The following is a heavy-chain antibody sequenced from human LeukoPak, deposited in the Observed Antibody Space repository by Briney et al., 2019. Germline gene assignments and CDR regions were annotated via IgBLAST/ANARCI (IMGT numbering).Heavy chain of an antibody. Sequence: GGSLRLSCAASGFTFSSYSMNWVRQAPGKGLEWVSGIDWNAASTGYADSVKGRFTISRDNAKNSLFLQMDSLRGEDTAFYYCARGAPTYCIGGTCHSGDPFDIWGQGTMVTVSS. J-gene: IGHJ3*02. CDR1: GFTFSSYS. CDR2: IDWNAAST. V-gene: IGHV3-20*04. CDR3: ARGAPTYCIGGTCHSGDPFDI. D-gene: IGHD2-15*01.